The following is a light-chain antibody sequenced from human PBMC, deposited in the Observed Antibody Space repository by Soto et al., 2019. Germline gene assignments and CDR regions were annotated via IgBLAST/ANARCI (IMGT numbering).Light chain of an antibody. V-gene: IGLV2-8*01. Sequence: QSALTQPPSASGSPGQSVTISCTGTSSDVGGYDYVSWFQQHPGKAPKLMIYEVNKRPSWVPDRFSASKSGNTASLTVSGLQTEDEADYYCSSYAGSNNYVFGTGTKLTVL. CDR2: EVN. J-gene: IGLJ1*01. CDR1: SSDVGGYDY. CDR3: SSYAGSNNYV.